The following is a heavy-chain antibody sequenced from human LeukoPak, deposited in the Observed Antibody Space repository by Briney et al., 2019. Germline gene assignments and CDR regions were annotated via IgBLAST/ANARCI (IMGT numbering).Heavy chain of an antibody. Sequence: PSETLSLTCTVSGGSISSSGYYWGWIRQPPGKGLEWVANIKKDGSETKYVDSLRGRFTISRDNAKSSLYLQIDTLTVEDTAVYYCSGGGGWLMDVWGKGTTVTVSS. CDR3: SGGGGWLMDV. CDR1: GGSISSSGYY. J-gene: IGHJ6*03. V-gene: IGHV3-7*01. D-gene: IGHD6-19*01. CDR2: IKKDGSET.